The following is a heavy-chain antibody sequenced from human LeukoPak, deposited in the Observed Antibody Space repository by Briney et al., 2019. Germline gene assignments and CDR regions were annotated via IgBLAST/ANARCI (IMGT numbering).Heavy chain of an antibody. CDR3: AKDRTRGMTSLEY. Sequence: PGGSLRLSCAASGFAFSTYAMSWVRQAPGKGLEWVSAISPTGGSTYYADSVKGRFTISRDNYKNTLYLQMNSLRAEDTAVYYCAKDRTRGMTSLEYWGQGTLLTVSS. CDR1: GFAFSTYA. V-gene: IGHV3-23*01. J-gene: IGHJ4*02. D-gene: IGHD3-10*01. CDR2: ISPTGGST.